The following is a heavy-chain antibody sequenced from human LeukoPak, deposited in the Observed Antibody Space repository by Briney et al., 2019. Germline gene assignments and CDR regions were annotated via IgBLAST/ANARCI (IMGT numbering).Heavy chain of an antibody. J-gene: IGHJ4*02. V-gene: IGHV1-69*01. D-gene: IGHD1-1*01. CDR1: GGTFSSYA. CDR3: ARVAATTLMNYFDY. Sequence: SVKVSCKASGGTFSSYAFDWVRQAPGQGLEWMGGIIPIFDTANYAQKFQGRVTITADESTSTAYMELSSPRSEDTAVYYCARVAATTLMNYFDYWGQGTLVTVSS. CDR2: IIPIFDTA.